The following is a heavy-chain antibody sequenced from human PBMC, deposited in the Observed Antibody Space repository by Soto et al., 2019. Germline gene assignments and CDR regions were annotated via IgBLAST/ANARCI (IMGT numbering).Heavy chain of an antibody. Sequence: QVQLVESGGGVVQPGRSLRLSCAASEFTLSTYGIPWVRRAPGKGLEWLAVISYDGSNKHYADSVKGRFTVSRDNSKNTLYLQMNSLRAEDTAVYFCARYSGKYQGPIDYWGQGTLVTVSS. CDR3: ARYSGKYQGPIDY. D-gene: IGHD1-26*01. J-gene: IGHJ4*02. V-gene: IGHV3-30*03. CDR1: EFTLSTYG. CDR2: ISYDGSNK.